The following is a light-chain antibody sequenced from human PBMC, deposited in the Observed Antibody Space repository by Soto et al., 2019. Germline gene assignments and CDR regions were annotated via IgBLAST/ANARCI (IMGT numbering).Light chain of an antibody. CDR2: DIS. V-gene: IGKV3-15*01. Sequence: VVSRQCPATLTESTGERATLSCRASHTVSRNLAWYQQRPGQAPRLLIYDISNRAAGVPARFSGSGSGTEFTLTISSLQSEDFAVYYCQQYESWPLTFGGGTKVDIK. J-gene: IGKJ4*01. CDR1: HTVSRN. CDR3: QQYESWPLT.